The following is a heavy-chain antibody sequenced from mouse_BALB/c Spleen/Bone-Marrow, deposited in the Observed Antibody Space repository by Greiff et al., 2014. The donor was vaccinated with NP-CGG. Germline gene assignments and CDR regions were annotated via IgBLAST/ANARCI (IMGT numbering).Heavy chain of an antibody. D-gene: IGHD2-14*01. CDR2: INSGGSYT. V-gene: IGHV5-6*02. Sequence: EVKLMESGGDLVKPGGSLKLSCAASGFTFSTYGMSWVRQTPDKRLEWVATINSGGSYTYYPGSVMGRFTISRDNAKNTLYLQMTSLKSEDTAMYYCTRRRRYDERTDMDYWGHGTSVTVSS. CDR3: TRRRRYDERTDMDY. J-gene: IGHJ4*01. CDR1: GFTFSTYG.